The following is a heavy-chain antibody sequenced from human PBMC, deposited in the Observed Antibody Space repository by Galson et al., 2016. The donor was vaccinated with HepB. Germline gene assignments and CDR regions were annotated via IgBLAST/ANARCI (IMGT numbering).Heavy chain of an antibody. CDR2: ISNNNSYI. CDR1: GFCFSTYN. J-gene: IGHJ6*02. D-gene: IGHD2-2*01. Sequence: SLRLSCAASGFCFSTYNKKWVRQAPGKGLEWVSSISNNNSYIYYADSVKGRFTISRDNAKKSSHLQMNSLRAEDTAVLHRARDQGKLRLHYYKLQTGRHNYYDLDAWGHGTTVTVSS. V-gene: IGHV3-21*01. CDR3: ARDQGKLRLHYYKLQTGRHNYYDLDA.